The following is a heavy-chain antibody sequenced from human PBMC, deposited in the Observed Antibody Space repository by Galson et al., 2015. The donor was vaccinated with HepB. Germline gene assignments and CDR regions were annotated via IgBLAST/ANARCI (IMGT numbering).Heavy chain of an antibody. V-gene: IGHV3-30*02. J-gene: IGHJ4*02. CDR1: GFTFSTYG. Sequence: SLRLSCAASGFTFSTYGMQWVRQAPGKGLEWVAFIQSDGSDIFYADSVKGRFTISRDNSKNTLDLQMNSLRVEDTAVYYCAKGLVAGLNNYFDYWGQGTLVTVSS. D-gene: IGHD6-19*01. CDR3: AKGLVAGLNNYFDY. CDR2: IQSDGSDI.